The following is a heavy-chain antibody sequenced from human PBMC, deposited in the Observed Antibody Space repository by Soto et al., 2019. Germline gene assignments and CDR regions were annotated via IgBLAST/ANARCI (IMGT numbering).Heavy chain of an antibody. CDR1: GYTFTSYD. CDR2: MNPNSGNT. J-gene: IGHJ3*02. Sequence: QVQLVQSGAEVKKPGASVKVSCKASGYTFTSYDINWVRQATGQGLEWMGWMNPNSGNTGYAQKFQGRVTMTXXTXIXXAYMELSSLRSEDTAVYYCARGRGYSSGWFDAFDIWGQGTMVTVSS. D-gene: IGHD6-19*01. V-gene: IGHV1-8*01. CDR3: ARGRGYSSGWFDAFDI.